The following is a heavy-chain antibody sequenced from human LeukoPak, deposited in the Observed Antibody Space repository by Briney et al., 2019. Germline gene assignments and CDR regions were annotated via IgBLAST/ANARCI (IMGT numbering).Heavy chain of an antibody. CDR2: IKSKIDGGTT. CDR3: AADSIPDYGDVRGDAFDI. D-gene: IGHD4-17*01. Sequence: KPGESLRLSCAASGFTVGDAWMSWVRQAPGKGLEWVGRIKSKIDGGTTDYAAPVKGRFTISRDASKGTPYLQMSSLKTEDTALYYCAADSIPDYGDVRGDAFDIWGQGTMVTVSS. V-gene: IGHV3-15*01. J-gene: IGHJ3*02. CDR1: GFTVGDAW.